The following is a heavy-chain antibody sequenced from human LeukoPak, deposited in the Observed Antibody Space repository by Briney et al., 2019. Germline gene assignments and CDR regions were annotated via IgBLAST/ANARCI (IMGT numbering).Heavy chain of an antibody. CDR3: ARDLGYGDYRRGHWFDP. D-gene: IGHD4-17*01. J-gene: IGHJ5*02. Sequence: GASVNVSCKASGYTFTSYYMHWVRQAPGQGLEWMGIINPSGGSTSYAQKFQGRVTMTRDTSTSTVYMELSSLRSEDTAVYYCARDLGYGDYRRGHWFDPWGQGTLVTVSS. CDR2: INPSGGST. CDR1: GYTFTSYY. V-gene: IGHV1-46*01.